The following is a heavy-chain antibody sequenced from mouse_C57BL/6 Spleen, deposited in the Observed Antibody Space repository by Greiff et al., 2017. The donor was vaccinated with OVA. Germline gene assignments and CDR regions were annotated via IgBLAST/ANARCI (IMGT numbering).Heavy chain of an antibody. D-gene: IGHD2-1*01. CDR2: INPSSGYT. CDR3: ARVGELYYGNYDYFDY. V-gene: IGHV1-4*01. J-gene: IGHJ2*01. CDR1: GYTFTSYT. Sequence: VQLQQSGAELARPGASVKMSCKASGYTFTSYTMHWVKQRPGQGLEWIGYINPSSGYTKYNQKFKDKATLTADKSSSTAYMQLSSLTSEDSAVYYCARVGELYYGNYDYFDYWGQGTTLTVSS.